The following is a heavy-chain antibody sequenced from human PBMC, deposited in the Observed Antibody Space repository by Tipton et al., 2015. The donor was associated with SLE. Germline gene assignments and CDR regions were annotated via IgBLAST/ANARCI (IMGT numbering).Heavy chain of an antibody. D-gene: IGHD3-3*01. CDR3: ARDAFHFGVVAVRPFDI. CDR1: GGSISSGDYY. CDR2: IYYSGST. Sequence: LSLTCAVSGGSISSGDYYWGWIRQPPGKGLEWIGSIYYSGSTYYNPSLKSRVTISVDTSKNQFSLKLSSVTPEDTAVYYCARDAFHFGVVAVRPFDIWGQGTMVTVSS. V-gene: IGHV4-39*07. J-gene: IGHJ3*02.